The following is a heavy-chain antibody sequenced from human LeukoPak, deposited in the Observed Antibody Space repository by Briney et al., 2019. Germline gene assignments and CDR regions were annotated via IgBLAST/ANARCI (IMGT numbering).Heavy chain of an antibody. CDR2: IGFDGSYE. V-gene: IGHV3-30-3*01. CDR1: VFTFSNYA. D-gene: IGHD1-26*01. CDR3: ARDLGLSVGVTPFAS. J-gene: IGHJ4*02. Sequence: GGSLRLSCAASVFTFSNYAMHWVRQAPGKGLEWVALIGFDGSYEYYADSVKGRFTISRDSSKNTLYLQMNSLRADDTALYYCARDLGLSVGVTPFASWGRGTLVTVSS.